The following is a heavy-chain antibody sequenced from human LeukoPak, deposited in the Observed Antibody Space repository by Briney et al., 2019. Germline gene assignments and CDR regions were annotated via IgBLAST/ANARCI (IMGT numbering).Heavy chain of an antibody. CDR2: INHSGST. D-gene: IGHD4-17*01. J-gene: IGHJ4*02. V-gene: IGHV4-34*01. Sequence: SETLSLTCAVYGRSFSGYYWSWIRQPPGKGLEWIGEINHSGSTNYNPSLKSRVTISVDTSKNQFSLKLSSVTAADTAVYYCARGSPYYGDLDYWGQGTLVTVSS. CDR3: ARGSPYYGDLDY. CDR1: GRSFSGYY.